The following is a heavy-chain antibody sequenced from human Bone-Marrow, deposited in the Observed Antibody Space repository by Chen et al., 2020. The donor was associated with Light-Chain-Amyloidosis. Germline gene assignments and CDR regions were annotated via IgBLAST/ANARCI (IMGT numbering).Heavy chain of an antibody. J-gene: IGHJ4*02. V-gene: IGHV5-51*01. Sequence: EVHLEKSGTEVKTPGEPMMITCKGSAYSFPNYWIGRLRQMPGKGLEWMGVIYPDDSDARYSPSFEGQVTISADKSITTAYLQWRSLKASDTAMYYCARRRDGYNFDYWGQGTLVTVSS. CDR2: IYPDDSDA. CDR1: AYSFPNYW. D-gene: IGHD5-12*01. CDR3: ARRRDGYNFDY.